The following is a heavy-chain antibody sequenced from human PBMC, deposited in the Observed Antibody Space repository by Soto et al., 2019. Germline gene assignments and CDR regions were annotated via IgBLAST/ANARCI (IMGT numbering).Heavy chain of an antibody. D-gene: IGHD6-13*01. CDR2: INPSGGST. CDR1: GYTFTSYY. CDR3: ARYGIAAAGTYYYYGMDV. Sequence: ASVKVSCKASGYTFTSYYMHWVRQAPGQGLEWMGIINPSGGSTSYAQKFQGRVTMTRDTSTSTVYMELSSLRSEDTAVYYCARYGIAAAGTYYYYGMDVWGQGTTVTVSS. V-gene: IGHV1-46*01. J-gene: IGHJ6*02.